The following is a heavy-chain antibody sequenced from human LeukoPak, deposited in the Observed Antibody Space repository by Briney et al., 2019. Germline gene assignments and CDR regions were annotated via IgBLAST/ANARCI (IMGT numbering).Heavy chain of an antibody. D-gene: IGHD3-22*01. CDR2: IHPSGML. CDR1: GASFNSDDQY. Sequence: SQTLSLTCTVSGASFNSDDQYWNWIRQSPGKGLEWIGSIHPSGMLYNNPSLESQVTMSRDTSKNQFSLNLNSVTAADTAVYFCSRGLDSRKLGYWGHGILVTVSS. V-gene: IGHV4-31*01. J-gene: IGHJ4*01. CDR3: SRGLDSRKLGY.